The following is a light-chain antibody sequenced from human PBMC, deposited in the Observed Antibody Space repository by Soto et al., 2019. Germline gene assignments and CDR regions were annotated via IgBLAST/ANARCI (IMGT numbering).Light chain of an antibody. CDR1: QSVSSSY. CDR3: QQYGSSLFT. Sequence: EIGLTQSPGTLSLSPGERATLSCRASQSVSSSYLAWYQQKPGQAPRLLIYGASSRATGIPYRFSGSGSGTDFTLTISRLEPEDFAVYYCQQYGSSLFTFGPGTKVDIK. V-gene: IGKV3-20*01. CDR2: GAS. J-gene: IGKJ3*01.